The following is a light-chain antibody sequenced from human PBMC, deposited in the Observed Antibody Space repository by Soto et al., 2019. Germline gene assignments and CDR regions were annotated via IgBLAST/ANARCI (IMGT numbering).Light chain of an antibody. CDR2: DVN. V-gene: IGLV2-11*01. CDR1: SSDVGGTNY. CDR3: CSHAGSYTFV. J-gene: IGLJ2*01. Sequence: QSALTQPRSVSGSPGQSVTISCTGTSSDVGGTNYVSWYQQHPGKAPKVMIYDVNKRPSGVPDRFSGSKSGNTASLTISGLRAGDEAEYYCCSHAGSYTFVFGGGTKLTVL.